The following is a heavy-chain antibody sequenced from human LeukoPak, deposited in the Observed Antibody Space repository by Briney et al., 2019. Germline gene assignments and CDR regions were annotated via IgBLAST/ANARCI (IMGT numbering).Heavy chain of an antibody. CDR3: ARAPYDSSGFDAFDI. J-gene: IGHJ3*02. CDR1: GFVFSTYG. D-gene: IGHD3-22*01. CDR2: ISYDGSNK. V-gene: IGHV3-30*19. Sequence: GTSLRLSCAASGFVFSTYGMHWVRQAPGKGLEWVAVISYDGSNKYYADSVKGRFTISRDNSKNTLYLQMNSLRAEDTAVYYCARAPYDSSGFDAFDIWGQGTMVTVSS.